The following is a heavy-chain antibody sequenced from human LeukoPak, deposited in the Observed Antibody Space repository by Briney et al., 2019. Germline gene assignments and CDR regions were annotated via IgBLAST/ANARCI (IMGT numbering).Heavy chain of an antibody. J-gene: IGHJ4*02. CDR3: SRDQTPYY. CDR1: GFTFCDYA. Sequence: GGSLRLSCTASGFTFCDYAMTWVRQAPGKGLEWVGFIASKTYGGTAEYAASVKGRFTISRDDSKSIAYLQMNSLKTEDTAVYFCSRDQTPYYWGQGTLVTVSS. V-gene: IGHV3-49*04. CDR2: IASKTYGGTA.